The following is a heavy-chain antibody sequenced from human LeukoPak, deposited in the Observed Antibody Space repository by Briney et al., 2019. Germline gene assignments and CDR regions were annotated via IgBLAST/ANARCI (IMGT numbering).Heavy chain of an antibody. D-gene: IGHD7-27*01. J-gene: IGHJ4*02. V-gene: IGHV3-74*01. Sequence: ETLSLTCIVSGGSISSSSYNWGWIRQPPGKGLVWVSRVNSDGSGTSYADSVKGRFTISRDNAKNTLYLQMNSLRAEDTAVYYCATSLGPLTDYWGQGTLVTVSS. CDR3: ATSLGPLTDY. CDR1: GGSISSSSYN. CDR2: VNSDGSGT.